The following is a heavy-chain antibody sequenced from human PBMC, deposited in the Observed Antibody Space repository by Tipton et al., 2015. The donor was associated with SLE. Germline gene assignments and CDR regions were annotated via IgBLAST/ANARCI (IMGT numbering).Heavy chain of an antibody. CDR3: ARGGGRLADC. D-gene: IGHD1-1*01. Sequence: SLRLSCVASGFIFTSYGMHWVRQAPGKGLEWVGLIRYDGSNKFYSDSVKGRFTISRDNSRNTLYLQMNSLRAEDTAVYYCARGGGRLADCWGQGTLVTVSS. CDR2: IRYDGSNK. V-gene: IGHV3-33*01. J-gene: IGHJ4*02. CDR1: GFIFTSYG.